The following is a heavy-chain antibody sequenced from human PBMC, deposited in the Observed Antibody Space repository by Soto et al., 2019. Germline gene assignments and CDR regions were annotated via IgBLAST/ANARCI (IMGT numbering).Heavy chain of an antibody. Sequence: QVQLVQSGAEVKKPGASVKVSCKASGYTFTSYGISWVRQAPGQGLEWMGWISAYNGNTNYAQKLQGRVTMTTATSTSTDYMELRRLGSDDTGVSYCARVRGWGSPWNWFDPWGQGTLVTVSS. D-gene: IGHD3-16*01. CDR1: GYTFTSYG. V-gene: IGHV1-18*01. J-gene: IGHJ5*02. CDR2: ISAYNGNT. CDR3: ARVRGWGSPWNWFDP.